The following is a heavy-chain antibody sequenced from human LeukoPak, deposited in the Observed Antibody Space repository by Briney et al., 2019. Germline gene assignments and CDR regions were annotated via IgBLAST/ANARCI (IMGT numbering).Heavy chain of an antibody. J-gene: IGHJ4*02. CDR1: GGSISGFY. CDR3: ARHGSSSWYPY. D-gene: IGHD6-13*01. CDR2: TYYTGST. Sequence: SETLSLTCTVSGGSISGFYWSWIRQPPGKGLEWIGYTYYTGSTNYNPSLQSRVTISVDTSKNQFSLKLRSVTAADTAVYYCARHGSSSWYPYWGQGTLVTVSS. V-gene: IGHV4-59*08.